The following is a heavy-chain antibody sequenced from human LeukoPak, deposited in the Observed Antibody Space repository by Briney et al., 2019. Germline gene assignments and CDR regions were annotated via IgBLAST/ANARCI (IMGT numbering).Heavy chain of an antibody. CDR3: AKAPIYDSTGYYREYDY. J-gene: IGHJ4*02. Sequence: PGGSLRLSCAASGFTFSSYALSWVRQAPGMGLQWVSAISHTGDTYYADSVKGRFTISRDNSKNTLYLQMNSLRADDTAVYYCAKAPIYDSTGYYREYDYWGQGTLVTVSS. CDR1: GFTFSSYA. D-gene: IGHD3-22*01. CDR2: ISHTGDT. V-gene: IGHV3-23*01.